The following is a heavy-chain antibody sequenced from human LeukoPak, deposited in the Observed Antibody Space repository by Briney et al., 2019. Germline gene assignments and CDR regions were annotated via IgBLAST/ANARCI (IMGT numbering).Heavy chain of an antibody. CDR2: IYYSGSI. CDR1: GGSNSSTSYY. J-gene: IGHJ6*03. V-gene: IGHV4-39*01. Sequence: PSETLSLXCTVSGGSNSSTSYYWGWIRQPPGKGPEWIGSIYYSGSIYYNPSLKSRVIISVDTSKSQFSLKLSSVTAADTAVYYCARHINYYYYYMDVWGKGTTVTVSS. CDR3: ARHINYYYYYMDV. D-gene: IGHD3-10*01.